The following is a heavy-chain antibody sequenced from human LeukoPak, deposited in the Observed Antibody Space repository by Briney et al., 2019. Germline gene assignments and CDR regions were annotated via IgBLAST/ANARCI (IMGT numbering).Heavy chain of an antibody. CDR2: TSFDGTNK. CDR1: GFTFRSYA. CDR3: GKRTYNPPITVVMLCDFDY. V-gene: IGHV3-30-3*02. D-gene: IGHD4-23*01. Sequence: PGGSLRLPCAASGFTFRSYAMHWVRQAPGKGLEWVAVTSFDGTNKYYADSVKGRFTISRDNSKNMMYLQMNSLRTEDTSLYYRGKRTYNPPITVVMLCDFDYWGQGTLVTVSS. J-gene: IGHJ4*02.